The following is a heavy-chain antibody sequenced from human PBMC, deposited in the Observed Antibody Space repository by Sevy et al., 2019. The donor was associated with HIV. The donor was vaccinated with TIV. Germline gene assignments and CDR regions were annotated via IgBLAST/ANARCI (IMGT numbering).Heavy chain of an antibody. V-gene: IGHV3-20*04. Sequence: GGSLRLSCAASGFTFDDYGMSWVRQAPGKGLEWVSGINWNGGSTGYADSVKGRFTISRDNAKKSVYLQMNRLRADATALYYCAGETRNSNTAMVTYWGQGTLVTVSS. CDR3: AGETRNSNTAMVTY. J-gene: IGHJ4*02. CDR2: INWNGGST. CDR1: GFTFDDYG. D-gene: IGHD5-18*01.